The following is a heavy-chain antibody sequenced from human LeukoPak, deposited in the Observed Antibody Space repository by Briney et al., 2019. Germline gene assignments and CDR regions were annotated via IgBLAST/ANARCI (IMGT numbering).Heavy chain of an antibody. CDR3: ARAAVVAGKHYFDY. CDR1: GYSFTSYW. Sequence: PGESLKISCKGSGYSFTSYWIGWVRQMPGKGLEWMGIIYPGDSDTRYSQSFQGQVTISADKSISTAYLQWSSLKASDTVMYYCARAAVVAGKHYFDYWGQGTLVTVSS. CDR2: IYPGDSDT. V-gene: IGHV5-51*01. D-gene: IGHD6-19*01. J-gene: IGHJ4*02.